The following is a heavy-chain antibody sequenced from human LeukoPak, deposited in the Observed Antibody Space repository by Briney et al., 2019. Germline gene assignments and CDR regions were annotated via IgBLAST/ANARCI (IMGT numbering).Heavy chain of an antibody. CDR1: GFTFHIYA. Sequence: GGSLRLSCAASGFTFHIYAMSWDRQAPGKGLEWVSVISGSGGSTYYADSVKGRFTISRDNSKNTLYLQMNSLRAEDTAVYYCAPFRPGIAVAGTGYWGQGTLVTVSS. CDR2: ISGSGGST. V-gene: IGHV3-23*01. J-gene: IGHJ4*02. D-gene: IGHD6-19*01. CDR3: APFRPGIAVAGTGY.